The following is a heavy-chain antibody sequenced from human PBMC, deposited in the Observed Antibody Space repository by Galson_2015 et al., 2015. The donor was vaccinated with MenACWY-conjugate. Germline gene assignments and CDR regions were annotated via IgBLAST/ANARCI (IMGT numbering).Heavy chain of an antibody. D-gene: IGHD2-15*01. CDR1: GLTFSDYA. V-gene: IGHV3-23*01. Sequence: SLRLSCAAAGLTFSDYAMRRVRQAPGKGLEWVSAISGGGENIYYADSVKGRFTVSRDNAKNTVRLQMNSLRVEDTAIYYCTRAGYRSGWFDEWGQGTLVTVSS. CDR2: ISGGGENI. CDR3: TRAGYRSGWFDE. J-gene: IGHJ5*02.